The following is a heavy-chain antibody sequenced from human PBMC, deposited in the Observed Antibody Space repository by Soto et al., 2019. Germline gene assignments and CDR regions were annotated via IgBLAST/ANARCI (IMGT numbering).Heavy chain of an antibody. CDR1: GGSISSGGYY. Sequence: QVQLQESGPGLVKPSQTLSLTCTVSGGSISSGGYYWSWIRQHPGKGLEWIGYIYYSGSTYYNPSLKSRDTISVDTSKNQFSLKLSSVTAADTAVYYCARQAVGVLWFGDVSDAFDIWGQGTMVTVSS. CDR2: IYYSGST. D-gene: IGHD3-10*01. V-gene: IGHV4-31*03. J-gene: IGHJ3*02. CDR3: ARQAVGVLWFGDVSDAFDI.